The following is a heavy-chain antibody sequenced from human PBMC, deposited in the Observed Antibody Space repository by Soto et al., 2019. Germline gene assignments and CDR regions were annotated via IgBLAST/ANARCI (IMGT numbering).Heavy chain of an antibody. CDR2: INPSNGDT. V-gene: IGHV1-2*02. CDR3: VRGLKWRDLYS. D-gene: IGHD2-15*01. J-gene: IGHJ4*02. CDR1: GYTFTNYF. Sequence: ASVKVSCKASGYTFTNYFIQWVRQAPGQGLEWMGWINPSNGDTNYAQKFQGRVTMTRDTSISTAYMDLITLRSDDTAIYYCVRGLKWRDLYSWGQGTPVTVSS.